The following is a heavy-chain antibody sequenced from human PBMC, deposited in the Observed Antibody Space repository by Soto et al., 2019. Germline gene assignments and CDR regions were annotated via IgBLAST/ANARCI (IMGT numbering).Heavy chain of an antibody. CDR2: ISAYNGNT. V-gene: IGHV1-18*04. CDR1: GYTFTRYG. CDR3: ARDGYCSGGSCSPYYYYYYGMDV. Sequence: ASVKVSFKASGYTFTRYGISWLRQAPGQGLEWMGWISAYNGNTNYAQKLQGRVTMTTDTSTSTAYMELRSLRSDDTAVYYCARDGYCSGGSCSPYYYYYYGMDVWGQGTTVTVSS. D-gene: IGHD2-15*01. J-gene: IGHJ6*02.